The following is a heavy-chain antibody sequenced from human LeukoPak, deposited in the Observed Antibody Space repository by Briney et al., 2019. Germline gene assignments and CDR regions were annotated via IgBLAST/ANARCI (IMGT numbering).Heavy chain of an antibody. V-gene: IGHV3-23*01. CDR3: AKDYCSGGSCYFDFDY. CDR1: GFTFSGYA. J-gene: IGHJ4*02. D-gene: IGHD2-15*01. CDR2: ISGSGGST. Sequence: GGSLRLSCAASGFTFSGYAMSWVRQAPGKGLEWVSAISGSGGSTYYADSVKGRFTISRDNSKNTRYLQMNSLRAEDPAVYSCAKDYCSGGSCYFDFDYWGQGTLVTVSS.